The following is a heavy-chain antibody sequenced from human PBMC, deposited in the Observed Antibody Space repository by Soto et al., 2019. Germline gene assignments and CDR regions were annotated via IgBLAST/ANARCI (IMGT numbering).Heavy chain of an antibody. CDR3: AKASAPWLVVPAATSYYSGMEV. CDR1: GITFSSYG. Sequence: QVQLVESGGGVVQPGRSLRLSCAASGITFSSYGMHWVRQAPGKGLEWVAVISFDVSNKFYADSVKGRFTISRDNSKSTLYLQMNSLRAEDTAVYYCAKASAPWLVVPAATSYYSGMEVWGQGTTVTVSS. V-gene: IGHV3-30*18. J-gene: IGHJ6*02. CDR2: ISFDVSNK. D-gene: IGHD2-2*01.